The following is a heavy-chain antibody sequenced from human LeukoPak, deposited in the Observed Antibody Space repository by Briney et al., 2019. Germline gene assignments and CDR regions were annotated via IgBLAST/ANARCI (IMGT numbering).Heavy chain of an antibody. J-gene: IGHJ4*02. Sequence: PSETLSLTCTVSGGSISSYYWSWIRQPPGKGLEWIGSIYYSGSTYYNPSLKSRVTISVGTSKNQFSLKLSSVTAADTAVYYCARSAAGTLFIDYWGQGTLVTVSS. CDR3: ARSAAGTLFIDY. CDR1: GGSISSYY. V-gene: IGHV4-39*01. D-gene: IGHD6-13*01. CDR2: IYYSGST.